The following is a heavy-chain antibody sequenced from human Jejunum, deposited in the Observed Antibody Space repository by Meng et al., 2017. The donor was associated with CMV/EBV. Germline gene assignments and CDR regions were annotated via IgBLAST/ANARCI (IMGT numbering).Heavy chain of an antibody. CDR1: GFTFSSHA. J-gene: IGHJ4*02. D-gene: IGHD3-16*01. Sequence: ASGFTFSSHAMRWVRRAPGKGLEWVAVTSYDENSQYYTDSVKGRFTISRDNSDNMLYLQMNSLRADDTAVYYCAKDGGGFNSSPFDYWGQGTLVTVSS. CDR3: AKDGGGFNSSPFDY. CDR2: TSYDENSQ. V-gene: IGHV3-30*04.